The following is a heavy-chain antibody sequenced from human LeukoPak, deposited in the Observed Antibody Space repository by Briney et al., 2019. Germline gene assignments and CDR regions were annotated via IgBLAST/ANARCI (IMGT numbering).Heavy chain of an antibody. Sequence: QAGGSLRLSCAASGFTFDDYTMHWVRQAPGKGLERVSLISWDGGSTYYADSVKGRFTISRDNSKNSLYLQMNSLRTEDTALYYCAKDLRGGSYGLDAFDIWGQGTMVTVSS. CDR1: GFTFDDYT. CDR3: AKDLRGGSYGLDAFDI. J-gene: IGHJ3*02. D-gene: IGHD1-26*01. V-gene: IGHV3-43*01. CDR2: ISWDGGST.